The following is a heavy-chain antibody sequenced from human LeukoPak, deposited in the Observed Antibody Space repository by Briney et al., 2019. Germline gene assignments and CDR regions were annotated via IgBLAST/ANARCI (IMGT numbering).Heavy chain of an antibody. Sequence: SETLSLTCTVSGGSISGYYWSWTRQPPGKGLEWIGYIYYSGSTNYNPSLKSRVTISLDTSKNQFSLNLSSVTAADTAVYYCARSRYGNTNTSYYMDVWGKGTSVTVSS. J-gene: IGHJ6*03. CDR1: GGSISGYY. CDR2: IYYSGST. V-gene: IGHV4-59*01. D-gene: IGHD2-2*01. CDR3: ARSRYGNTNTSYYMDV.